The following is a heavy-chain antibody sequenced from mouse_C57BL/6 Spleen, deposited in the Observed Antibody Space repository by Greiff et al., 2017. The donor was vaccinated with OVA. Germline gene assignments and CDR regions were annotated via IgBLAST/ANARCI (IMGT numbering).Heavy chain of an antibody. CDR2: IYPGDGDT. Sequence: QVQLKESGPELVKPGASVKISCKASGYAFSSSWMNWVKQRPGKGLEWIGRIYPGDGDTNYNGKFKGKATLTADKSSSTAYMQLSSLTSEDSAVYFCARGGRGVFDYWGQGTTLTVSS. J-gene: IGHJ2*01. CDR3: ARGGRGVFDY. CDR1: GYAFSSSW. V-gene: IGHV1-82*01.